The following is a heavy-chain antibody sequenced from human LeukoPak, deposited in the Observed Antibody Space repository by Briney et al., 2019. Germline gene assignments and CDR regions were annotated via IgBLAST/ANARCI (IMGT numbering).Heavy chain of an antibody. Sequence: ASVKVSCKASGYTFTSYDINWVRQATGQGLEWMGWISAYNGNTNYAQKLQGRVTVTTDTSTSTAYMELRSLRSDDTAVYYCARLIYSSGHNWFDPWGQGTLVTVSS. D-gene: IGHD6-25*01. CDR2: ISAYNGNT. CDR3: ARLIYSSGHNWFDP. CDR1: GYTFTSYD. J-gene: IGHJ5*02. V-gene: IGHV1-18*01.